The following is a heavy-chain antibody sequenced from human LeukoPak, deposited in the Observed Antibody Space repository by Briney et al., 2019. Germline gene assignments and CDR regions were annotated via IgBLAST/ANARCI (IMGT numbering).Heavy chain of an antibody. Sequence: PSQTLSLTCTVSGGSISSGSYYWSWIRQPPGKGLEWIGEINHSGSTNYNPSLKSRVTISVDTSKNQFSLKRSSVTAADTAVYYCARGDWGGVRGLYYYYMDVWGKGTTVTVSS. CDR2: INHSGST. CDR3: ARGDWGGVRGLYYYYMDV. J-gene: IGHJ6*03. V-gene: IGHV4-39*07. CDR1: GGSISSGSYY. D-gene: IGHD3-10*01.